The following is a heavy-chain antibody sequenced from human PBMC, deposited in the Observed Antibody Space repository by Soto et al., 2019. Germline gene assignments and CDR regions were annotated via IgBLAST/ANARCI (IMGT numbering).Heavy chain of an antibody. CDR1: GFTFNNYS. V-gene: IGHV3-21*01. J-gene: IGHJ4*02. CDR2: ISRTSNYI. CDR3: ARSSPGVWAY. D-gene: IGHD3-10*01. Sequence: EVQLVESGGGLVKSGGSLRLSCTASGFTFNNYSMNWVRQAPVKGLEWVSSISRTSNYIFYADSVRGRFTISRDNGKNSLFLQMTSLRADDTAVYYCARSSPGVWAYWGQGTLVTVSS.